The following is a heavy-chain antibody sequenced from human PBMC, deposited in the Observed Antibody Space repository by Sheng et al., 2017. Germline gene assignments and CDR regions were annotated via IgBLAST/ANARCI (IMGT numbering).Heavy chain of an antibody. CDR3: ARVPWWQQWLVRGHFDY. J-gene: IGHJ4*02. CDR2: INHSGST. D-gene: IGHD6-19*01. Sequence: QVQLQQWGAGLLKPSETLSLTCAVYGGSFSGYYWSWIRQPPGKGLEWIGEINHSGSTNYNPSLKSRVTISVDTSKNQFSLKLSSVTAADTAVYYCARVPWWQQWLVRGHFDYWGQGTLVTVSS. V-gene: IGHV4-34*01. CDR1: GGSFSGYY.